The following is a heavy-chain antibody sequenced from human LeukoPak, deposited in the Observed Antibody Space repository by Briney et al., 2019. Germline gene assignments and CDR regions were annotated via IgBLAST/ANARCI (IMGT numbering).Heavy chain of an antibody. J-gene: IGHJ5*02. CDR2: INHAGST. D-gene: IGHD6-19*01. CDR1: GGSFSGDY. Sequence: SSETLSLTCAVYGGSFSGDYWSWIRQPPGTGLEWIGEINHAGSTNYNPSLKSRVTISEDTSKNQFSLKMTSVTAADTAVYYCARARGTSGWSTWGQGTLVTVSS. CDR3: ARARGTSGWST. V-gene: IGHV4-34*01.